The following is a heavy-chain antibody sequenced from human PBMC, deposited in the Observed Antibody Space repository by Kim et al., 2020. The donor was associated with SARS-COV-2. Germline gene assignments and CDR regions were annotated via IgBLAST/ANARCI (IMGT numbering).Heavy chain of an antibody. Sequence: ASVKVSCKASGYTFTSYGISWVRQAPGQGLEWMGWISAYNGNTNYAQKLQGRVTMTTDTSTSTAYMELRSLRSDDTAVYYCARAPDSYGYYYYGMDVWGQGTTVTV. CDR1: GYTFTSYG. CDR2: ISAYNGNT. D-gene: IGHD5-18*01. CDR3: ARAPDSYGYYYYGMDV. J-gene: IGHJ6*02. V-gene: IGHV1-18*01.